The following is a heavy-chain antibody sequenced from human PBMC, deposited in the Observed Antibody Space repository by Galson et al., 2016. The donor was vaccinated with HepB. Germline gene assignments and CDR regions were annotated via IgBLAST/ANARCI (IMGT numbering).Heavy chain of an antibody. V-gene: IGHV1-69*13. CDR3: ARSFWGKYETGYYHYALDV. CDR1: RYTFTNYH. CDR2: MIPMLATA. J-gene: IGHJ6*02. Sequence: SVKVSCKASRYTFTNYHIHWVRQAPGQGPEWMGGMIPMLATAHYAQRFQGRVTVSADESTSTAYMELSSLRSDDTAVYYCARSFWGKYETGYYHYALDVWGQGTTVTVSS. D-gene: IGHD3-16*01.